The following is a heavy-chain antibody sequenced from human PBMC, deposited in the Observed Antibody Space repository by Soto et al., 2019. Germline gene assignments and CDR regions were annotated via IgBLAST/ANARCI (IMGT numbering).Heavy chain of an antibody. V-gene: IGHV3-23*01. CDR2: ISGSGGST. J-gene: IGHJ6*02. CDR1: GFTFSSYA. Sequence: AGGSLRLSCAASGFTFSSYAMSWVRQAPGKGLEWVSAISGSGGSTYYADSVKGRFTISRDNSKNTLYLQMNSLRAEDTAVYYCAKGGQGGYDIGPWGQGTTVTVSS. D-gene: IGHD3-22*01. CDR3: AKGGQGGYDIGP.